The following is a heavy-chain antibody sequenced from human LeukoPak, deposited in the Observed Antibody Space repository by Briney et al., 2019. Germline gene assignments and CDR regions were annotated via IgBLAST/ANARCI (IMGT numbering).Heavy chain of an antibody. CDR2: ISYSGST. D-gene: IGHD5-24*01. Sequence: PSDTHSLTCTVSGGSISSYYWSWSRQPPGKRLEWIGYISYSGSTNYNPSLKSRVTISVDTSKNQFSLKLSSVTAADTAVYYCARGVGDGYKFWYFDLWGRGTLLTVSS. CDR1: GGSISSYY. V-gene: IGHV4-59*07. J-gene: IGHJ2*01. CDR3: ARGVGDGYKFWYFDL.